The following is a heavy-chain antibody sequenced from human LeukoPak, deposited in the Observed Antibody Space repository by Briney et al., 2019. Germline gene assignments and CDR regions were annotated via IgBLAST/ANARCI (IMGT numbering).Heavy chain of an antibody. D-gene: IGHD3-16*01. CDR3: ARERGSPGRFDP. V-gene: IGHV4-59*01. Sequence: PSETLSLTCTVSGGSISSYYWSWIRQPPGKGLEWIGYIYYSGSTNYNPSLKSRVTISVDTSKNQFSLKLSSVTAADTAVYYCARERGSPGRFDPWGQGTLVTVSS. CDR1: GGSISSYY. CDR2: IYYSGST. J-gene: IGHJ5*02.